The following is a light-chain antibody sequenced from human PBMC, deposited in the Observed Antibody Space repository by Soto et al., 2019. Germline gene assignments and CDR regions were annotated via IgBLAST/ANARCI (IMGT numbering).Light chain of an antibody. V-gene: IGLV1-47*02. Sequence: QLVLTQTPSASGTPGQRVTMSCSGSSSNIENNFVYWYQHLPGTAPRLLIYNNNQRPSRVPDRFSGSKSGASASLTISGLRSDDAGDYYCATWDDSLSGRVFGGGTKLTVL. J-gene: IGLJ3*02. CDR1: SSNIENNF. CDR3: ATWDDSLSGRV. CDR2: NNN.